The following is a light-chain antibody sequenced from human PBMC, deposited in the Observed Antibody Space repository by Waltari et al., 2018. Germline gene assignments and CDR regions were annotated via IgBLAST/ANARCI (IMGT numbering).Light chain of an antibody. CDR1: ALPRQY. CDR3: QSSDSGAISAV. V-gene: IGLV3-25*03. Sequence: SDELTQSPSVSVPLGQTARISCSGDALPRQYSYWYQQRAGQAPVLIIYKDTQRPSGIPERFSGSSSGTTVTLTISEVQAEDEAVYFCQSSDSGAISAVFGAGTKLTVL. J-gene: IGLJ2*01. CDR2: KDT.